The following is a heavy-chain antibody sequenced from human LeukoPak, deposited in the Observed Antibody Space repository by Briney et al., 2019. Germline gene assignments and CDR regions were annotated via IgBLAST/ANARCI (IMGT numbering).Heavy chain of an antibody. CDR1: GFTFSSYT. CDR3: AKAYWNEYYFDY. D-gene: IGHD1-1*01. CDR2: ISGSGGST. V-gene: IGHV3-23*01. J-gene: IGHJ4*02. Sequence: GGSLRLSCAASGFTFSSYTMSWVRQAPGKGLEWVSAISGSGGSTYYTDSVKGRFTISRDNSRNTLFLQMNSLRAEDTAVYYCAKAYWNEYYFDYWGQGTLVTVSS.